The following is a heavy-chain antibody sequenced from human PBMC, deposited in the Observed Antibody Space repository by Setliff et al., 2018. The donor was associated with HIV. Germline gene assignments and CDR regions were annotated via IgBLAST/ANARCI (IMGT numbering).Heavy chain of an antibody. CDR1: GGSISSRGSYY. Sequence: TLSLTCTVSGGSISSRGSYYWSWIRQPAGKGLEWIGHIYTRGSNNYNPSLKSRVTISVDTSKNQFSLKLSSVTAAHTAVYYCARAFSGNYYGGVDYWDQGTLVTVSS. D-gene: IGHD1-26*01. CDR3: ARAFSGNYYGGVDY. CDR2: IYTRGSN. J-gene: IGHJ4*02. V-gene: IGHV4-61*09.